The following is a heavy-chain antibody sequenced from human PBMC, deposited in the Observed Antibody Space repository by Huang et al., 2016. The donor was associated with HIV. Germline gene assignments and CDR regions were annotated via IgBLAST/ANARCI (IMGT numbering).Heavy chain of an antibody. D-gene: IGHD6-19*01. CDR2: ISYDGSNK. Sequence: QVQLVESGGGVVQPGRSLRLSCAAFGFTFRNYAMNWVRQAPGKGLEWVAVISYDGSNKYYTDSVKGRFTISRDNSKNALYLQMNSLRAEDTAVYYCARRAVAGIYYYYYMDVWGKGTTVTVSS. J-gene: IGHJ6*03. V-gene: IGHV3-30-3*01. CDR3: ARRAVAGIYYYYYMDV. CDR1: GFTFRNYA.